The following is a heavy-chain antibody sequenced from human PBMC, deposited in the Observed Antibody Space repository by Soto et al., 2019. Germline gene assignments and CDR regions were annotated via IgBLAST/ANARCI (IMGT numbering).Heavy chain of an antibody. Sequence: SETLSLTCAVSGGSISSGGYSWSWIRQPPGKGLEWIGYIYHSGSTYYNPSLKSRVTISVDRSKNQFSLKLSSVTAADTAVYYCARGQVVAAQHSGQGTLVTVSS. CDR1: GGSISSGGYS. CDR3: ARGQVVAAQH. D-gene: IGHD2-15*01. J-gene: IGHJ4*02. CDR2: IYHSGST. V-gene: IGHV4-30-2*01.